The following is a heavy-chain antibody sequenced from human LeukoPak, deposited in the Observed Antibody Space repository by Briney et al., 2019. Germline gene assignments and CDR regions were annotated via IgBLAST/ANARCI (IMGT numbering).Heavy chain of an antibody. CDR1: GFTFSNYW. CDR2: IHSDGSST. Sequence: GGSLRVSCAASGFTFSNYWMHWVRQAPGKGLWWVSRIHSDGSSTTYADSVRGRFTISRDNAQNTLLLRMNSLGAENTAVYFCARGARSFGTLTTGLRGLQTSRAFDPWGQGTLVTVSS. J-gene: IGHJ5*02. CDR3: ARGARSFGTLTTGLRGLQTSRAFDP. D-gene: IGHD3-16*01. V-gene: IGHV3-74*01.